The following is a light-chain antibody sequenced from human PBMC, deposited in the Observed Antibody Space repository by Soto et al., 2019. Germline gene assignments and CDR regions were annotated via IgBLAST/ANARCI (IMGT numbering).Light chain of an antibody. CDR2: AAS. CDR3: LQHNTDPLT. Sequence: DIQMTQSPSSLSASVGDRVTITCRASQGIRSDLGWYQQKPGKAPKRLIYAASSLQSGVPSRCSGSGFVTEFTLTLSSLQPEDFATYYCLQHNTDPLTFGGGTKVEI. V-gene: IGKV1-17*01. CDR1: QGIRSD. J-gene: IGKJ4*01.